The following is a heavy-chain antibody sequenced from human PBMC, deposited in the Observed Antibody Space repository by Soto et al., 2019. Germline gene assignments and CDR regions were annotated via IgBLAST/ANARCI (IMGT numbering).Heavy chain of an antibody. J-gene: IGHJ6*02. CDR2: INPNSGGT. Sequence: ASVKVSCKASGYTFTGYYMHWVRQAPGQGLEWMGWINPNSGGTNYAQKFQGWVTMTRDTSISTAYMELSRLRSDDTAVYYFARADIVATYGMDVWGQGTTVTVSS. CDR1: GYTFTGYY. CDR3: ARADIVATYGMDV. V-gene: IGHV1-2*04. D-gene: IGHD5-12*01.